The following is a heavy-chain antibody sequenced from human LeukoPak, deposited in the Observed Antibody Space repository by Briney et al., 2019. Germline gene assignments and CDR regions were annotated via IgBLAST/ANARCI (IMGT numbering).Heavy chain of an antibody. J-gene: IGHJ4*02. CDR1: GASISGDY. CDR3: ARGRITMVRGGLN. V-gene: IGHV4-34*01. Sequence: SETLSLTCTVSGASISGDYWSWIRQPPGKGLEWIGEINHSGSTNYNPSLKSRVTISVDTSKNQFSLKLSSVTAADTAVYYCARGRITMVRGGLNWGQGTLVTVSS. CDR2: INHSGST. D-gene: IGHD3-10*01.